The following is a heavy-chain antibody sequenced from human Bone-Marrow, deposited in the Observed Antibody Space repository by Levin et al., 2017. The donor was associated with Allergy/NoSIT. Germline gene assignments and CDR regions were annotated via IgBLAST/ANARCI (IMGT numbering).Heavy chain of an antibody. CDR1: GDSISTYY. Sequence: GSLRLSCTVSGDSISTYYWSWIRQPPGKGLDWIGYFYYSGSTNYNPSLKSRVTISADTSRNQFSLNLSSVTAADTAVYYCARHGEYSSAWYSAFHIWGQGTVVTVSS. CDR2: FYYSGST. D-gene: IGHD6-19*01. J-gene: IGHJ3*02. V-gene: IGHV4-59*08. CDR3: ARHGEYSSAWYSAFHI.